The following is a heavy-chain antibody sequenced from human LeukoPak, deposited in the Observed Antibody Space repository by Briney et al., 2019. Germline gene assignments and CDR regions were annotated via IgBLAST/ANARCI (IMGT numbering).Heavy chain of an antibody. V-gene: IGHV3-9*01. CDR1: GFTFDDYA. J-gene: IGHJ6*03. CDR2: ISWNSGSI. D-gene: IGHD3-22*01. Sequence: QTGGSLRLSCAASGFTFDDYAMHWVRQAPGKGLEWVSGISWNSGSIGYADSVKGRFTISRDNAKNSLYLQMNSLRAEDTALYRCARESRGYYPDYYYYYMDVWGKGTTVTISS. CDR3: ARESRGYYPDYYYYYMDV.